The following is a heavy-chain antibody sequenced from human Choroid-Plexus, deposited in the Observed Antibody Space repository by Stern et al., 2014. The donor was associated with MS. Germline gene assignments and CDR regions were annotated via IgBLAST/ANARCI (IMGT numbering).Heavy chain of an antibody. CDR2: VSYDGSNK. V-gene: IGHV3-30*18. Sequence: DQLVESGGGVVQPGRPLRLPCVASGFTLGSCAMHWVRQAPGKGLEWVAGVSYDGSNKYYADSVKGRFTISRDNSQNTLYMQMSSLRPEDTAVYYCAKDRQYLTYFFDHWGQGSLVTVSS. CDR3: AKDRQYLTYFFDH. D-gene: IGHD2/OR15-2a*01. J-gene: IGHJ5*02. CDR1: GFTLGSCA.